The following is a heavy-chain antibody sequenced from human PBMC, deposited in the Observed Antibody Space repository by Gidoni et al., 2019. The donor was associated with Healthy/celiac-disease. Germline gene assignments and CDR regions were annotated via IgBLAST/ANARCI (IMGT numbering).Heavy chain of an antibody. CDR2: ISYDGSNK. CDR1: GFTFSSYG. Sequence: QVQLVESGGGVVQPGRSLRLSCAASGFTFSSYGMHWVREAPGKGLEWVAGISYDGSNKYYADSVKGRFTISRDNSKNTLYLQMNILRAEDTAVYYCARESGSWAYYYYYYMDVWGKGTTVTVSS. J-gene: IGHJ6*03. D-gene: IGHD1-26*01. V-gene: IGHV3-30*03. CDR3: ARESGSWAYYYYYYMDV.